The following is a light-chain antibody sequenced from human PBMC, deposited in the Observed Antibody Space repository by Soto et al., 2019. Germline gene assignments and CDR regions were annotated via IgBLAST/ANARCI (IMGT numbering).Light chain of an antibody. CDR2: AAS. Sequence: DRPMTHSPSSLSASVGDRVTITCRASQSISSYINWYQQKPGKAPKLLIYAASSLQSGVPSRFSGSGSGTDFTLTISSLQPEDFATYYCQQANSFPITFGQGTRLEIK. CDR1: QSISSY. V-gene: IGKV1-39*01. CDR3: QQANSFPIT. J-gene: IGKJ5*01.